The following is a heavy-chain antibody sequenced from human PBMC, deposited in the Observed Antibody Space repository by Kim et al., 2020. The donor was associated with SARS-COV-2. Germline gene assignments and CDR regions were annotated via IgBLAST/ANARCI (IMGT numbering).Heavy chain of an antibody. J-gene: IGHJ5*02. V-gene: IGHV1-2*02. CDR3: ARLYSSGWYGFDP. D-gene: IGHD6-19*01. Sequence: YAQKFQGRVTMTRDTSISAAYMELSRLRSDDTAVYYCARLYSSGWYGFDPWGQGTLVTVSS.